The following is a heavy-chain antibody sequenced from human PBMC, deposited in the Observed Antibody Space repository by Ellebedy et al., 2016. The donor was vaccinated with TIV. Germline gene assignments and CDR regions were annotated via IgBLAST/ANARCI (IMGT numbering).Heavy chain of an antibody. J-gene: IGHJ6*02. V-gene: IGHV3-23*01. CDR3: ARVVSYYYGMDV. Sequence: GESLKISXAVSGFTFSSYAMSWVRQTPGKGLEWVSAISGSGGSTYYADSVKGRFTISRDNSKNTLYLQMNSLRAEDTAVYYCARVVSYYYGMDVWGQGTTVTVSS. D-gene: IGHD3-22*01. CDR1: GFTFSSYA. CDR2: ISGSGGST.